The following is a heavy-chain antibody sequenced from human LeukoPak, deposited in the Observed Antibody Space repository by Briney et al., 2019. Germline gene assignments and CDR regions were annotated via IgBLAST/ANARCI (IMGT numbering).Heavy chain of an antibody. CDR1: GFTFSRYW. CDR3: ASDRYFGY. V-gene: IGHV3-7*01. CDR2: IKEDESEK. Sequence: PGGSLRLSCTVSGFTFSRYWMSWVRQAPGKGLEWVANIKEDESEKYYVDSVKGRFTISRDNTKNSLYLQMNSLRDEDTAVYYCASDRYFGYWGQGTLVTVSS. J-gene: IGHJ4*02.